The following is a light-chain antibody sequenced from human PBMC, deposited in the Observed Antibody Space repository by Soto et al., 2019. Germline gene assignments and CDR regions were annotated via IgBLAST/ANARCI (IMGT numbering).Light chain of an antibody. CDR2: EVI. CDR1: SSDVAAYNF. J-gene: IGLJ2*01. CDR3: SASTHSNTVI. V-gene: IGLV2-14*03. Sequence: QSALTQPASVSGSPGQSITISCTGTSSDVAAYNFVSWYQQHPGEVPKLMIYEVIKRPSGISDRFSGSKSGNTASLTISGLQAEDEADYYCSASTHSNTVISGGGTKLTVL.